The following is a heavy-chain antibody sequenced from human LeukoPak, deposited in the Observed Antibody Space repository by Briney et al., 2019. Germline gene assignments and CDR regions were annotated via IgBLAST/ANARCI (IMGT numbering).Heavy chain of an antibody. V-gene: IGHV3-33*01. D-gene: IGHD3-10*01. CDR1: GFTFSSYA. J-gene: IGHJ4*02. CDR2: VWHDGSNR. Sequence: GTSLRLSCTAPGFTFSSYAIHWIRQAPGKGLEWVALVWHDGSNRYYSEAVKGRFTISRDNSKNTVYLQIDSLRAEDTAVYYCARELFGSGSCPDYWGQGTRVTVSS. CDR3: ARELFGSGSCPDY.